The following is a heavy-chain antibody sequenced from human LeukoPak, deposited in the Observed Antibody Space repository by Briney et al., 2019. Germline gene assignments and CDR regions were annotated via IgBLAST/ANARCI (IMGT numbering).Heavy chain of an antibody. V-gene: IGHV4-59*01. CDR2: IYYSGST. CDR3: ARGSGYDYLDY. D-gene: IGHD5-12*01. Sequence: SETLSLTCTVSGASISSYYWSWIRQPPGKGLEWIGYIYYSGSTNYNPSLKSRVTISVDTSKNQFSLNLSSVTAADTAMYYCARGSGYDYLDYWGQGTLVTVSS. J-gene: IGHJ4*02. CDR1: GASISSYY.